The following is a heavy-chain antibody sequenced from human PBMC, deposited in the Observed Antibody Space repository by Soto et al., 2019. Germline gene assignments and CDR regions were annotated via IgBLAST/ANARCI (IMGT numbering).Heavy chain of an antibody. Sequence: SETLSLTCTVSGASISQYYWNWIRQSPGKGLEWIVSVSSTGSTVYNPSLTSRVTVSLDTSKNQFSLTLNSVTAADTAVYHCASGGGSPYHNPELDIWGQGTLVTVSS. D-gene: IGHD6-13*01. CDR2: VSSTGST. V-gene: IGHV4-59*01. CDR1: GASISQYY. J-gene: IGHJ4*02. CDR3: ASGGGSPYHNPELDI.